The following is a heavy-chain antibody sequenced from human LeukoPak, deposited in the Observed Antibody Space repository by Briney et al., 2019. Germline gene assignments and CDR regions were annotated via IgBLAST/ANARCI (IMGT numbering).Heavy chain of an antibody. D-gene: IGHD3-3*01. V-gene: IGHV1-69*05. Sequence: GSSVKVSCKASGGTFSSYAISWVRQAPGQGLEWMGGIIPIFGTANYAQKFQGRVTITMDESASTAYMELSSLRSEDTAVYYCARGSGLRFLEWLFPNDPWGQGTLVTVSS. J-gene: IGHJ5*02. CDR3: ARGSGLRFLEWLFPNDP. CDR1: GGTFSSYA. CDR2: IIPIFGTA.